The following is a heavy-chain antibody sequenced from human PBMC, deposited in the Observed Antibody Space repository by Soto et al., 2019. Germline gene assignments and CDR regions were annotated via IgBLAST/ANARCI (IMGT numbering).Heavy chain of an antibody. V-gene: IGHV4-39*07. D-gene: IGHD6-13*01. CDR2: IYYSGST. J-gene: IGHJ4*02. CDR3: ARVGSSSWYVPRYFDY. Sequence: SETLSLTCTVSGGSISSSSYYWGWIRQPPGKGLEWIGSIYYSGSTYYNPSLKSRVTISVDTSKNQFSLKLSSVTAADTAVYYCARVGSSSWYVPRYFDYWGQGTLVTVS. CDR1: GGSISSSSYY.